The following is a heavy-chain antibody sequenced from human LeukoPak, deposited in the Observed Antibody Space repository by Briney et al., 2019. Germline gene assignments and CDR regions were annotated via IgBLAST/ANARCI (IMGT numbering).Heavy chain of an antibody. Sequence: PGGSLRLSCAASGFTFSSYAMSWVRQAPGKGLEWVSAISGSGGSTYYADSVKGRFTISRDNSKNTLYLQMNSLRAEDTAVYYCAKPVTMVRGALRSVDYWGQGTLVTVSS. CDR2: ISGSGGST. CDR3: AKPVTMVRGALRSVDY. D-gene: IGHD3-10*01. V-gene: IGHV3-23*01. J-gene: IGHJ4*02. CDR1: GFTFSSYA.